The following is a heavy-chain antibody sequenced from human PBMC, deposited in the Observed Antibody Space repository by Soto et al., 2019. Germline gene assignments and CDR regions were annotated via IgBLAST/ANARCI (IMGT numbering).Heavy chain of an antibody. CDR1: GYTFSTFG. D-gene: IGHD6-13*01. CDR2: INTDNGDT. J-gene: IGHJ4*02. V-gene: IGHV1-18*01. Sequence: QVQLVQSGAEVKKPGASVRLSCKPSGYTFSTFGITWVRQAPGQGLEWMGWINTDNGDTNYAKNFQGRVTMTTDTSTKTAYMELRSLRYDDTGVYYCGRVFTAAGTGEIDKWGQGTPVTVSS. CDR3: GRVFTAAGTGEIDK.